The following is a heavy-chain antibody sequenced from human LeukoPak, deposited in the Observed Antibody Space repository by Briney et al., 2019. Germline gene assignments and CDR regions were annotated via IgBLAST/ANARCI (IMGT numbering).Heavy chain of an antibody. J-gene: IGHJ5*02. D-gene: IGHD6-19*01. CDR3: AHNHQWLVFNRFDP. CDR2: IYWNDDK. V-gene: IGHV2-5*01. Sequence: SGPTLVKPTQTLTLTCTFSGFSLSTSGVGVGWIRQPPGKALEWLALIYWNDDKRYSPSLKSRLTITKGTSKNQVVLTMTNMDPVDTATYYCAHNHQWLVFNRFDPWGQGTLVTVSS. CDR1: GFSLSTSGVG.